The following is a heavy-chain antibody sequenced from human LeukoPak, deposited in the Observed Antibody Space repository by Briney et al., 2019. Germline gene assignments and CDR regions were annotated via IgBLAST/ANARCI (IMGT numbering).Heavy chain of an antibody. Sequence: GGSLRLSCAASGFIFSNYYMHWVRQAPGKGLVWVSHINGDGSNVNYTDSVKGRFTISRDNAKNTLYLQMNSLRVEDTALYYCGRGKSLAAVDDWGQGTLVTVSS. J-gene: IGHJ4*02. CDR1: GFIFSNYY. D-gene: IGHD2-15*01. CDR2: INGDGSNV. CDR3: GRGKSLAAVDD. V-gene: IGHV3-74*01.